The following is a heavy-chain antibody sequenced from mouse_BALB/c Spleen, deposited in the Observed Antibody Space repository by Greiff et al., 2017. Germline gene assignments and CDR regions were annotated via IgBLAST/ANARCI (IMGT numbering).Heavy chain of an antibody. Sequence: VMLVESGAELAKPGASVKMSCKASGYTFTSYWMHWVKQRPGQGLEWIGYINPSTGYTEYNQKFKDKATLTADKSSSTAYMQLSSLTSEDSAVYYCARSRAYYRSYFDYWGQGTTLTVSS. J-gene: IGHJ2*01. D-gene: IGHD2-14*01. CDR2: INPSTGYT. CDR1: GYTFTSYW. V-gene: IGHV1-7*01. CDR3: ARSRAYYRSYFDY.